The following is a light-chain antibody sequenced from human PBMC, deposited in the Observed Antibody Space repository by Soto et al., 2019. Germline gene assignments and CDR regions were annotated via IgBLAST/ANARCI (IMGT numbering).Light chain of an antibody. Sequence: QSALTQPASVSGFPGQSISISCTGTSSDVGDYDYVSWYQQHPGKAPKFMIYHVSNRPSGVSNRFSGSKYGNTASLTISGLQAEDEAYYFCTSFTTRSARVVFGGGTKLT. CDR3: TSFTTRSARVV. CDR2: HVS. J-gene: IGLJ2*01. CDR1: SSDVGDYDY. V-gene: IGLV2-14*03.